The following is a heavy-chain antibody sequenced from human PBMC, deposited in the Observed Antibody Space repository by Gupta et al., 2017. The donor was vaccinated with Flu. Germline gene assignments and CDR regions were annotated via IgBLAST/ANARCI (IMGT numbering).Heavy chain of an antibody. J-gene: IGHJ4*02. Sequence: QITLKESGPTLVKPTQTLTLTCTFSGFSLSTAGVGVGWIRQPPGKAPEWLALIYWNDYKRYSPSLESRLTITKDTSKNQVALTMTNMDPVETATYYCAHGSSSYYYDDGGSRGEDFDYWGPGTLVTVSS. CDR1: GFSLSTAGVG. CDR3: AHGSSSYYYDDGGSRGEDFDY. CDR2: IYWNDYK. D-gene: IGHD3-22*01. V-gene: IGHV2-5*01.